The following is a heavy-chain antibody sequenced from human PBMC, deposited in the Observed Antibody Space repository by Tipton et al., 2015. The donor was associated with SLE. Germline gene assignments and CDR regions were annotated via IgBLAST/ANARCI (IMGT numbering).Heavy chain of an antibody. D-gene: IGHD4-23*01. J-gene: IGHJ3*01. CDR1: GGAISSGAYY. CDR3: AIDYRGNHRGFDF. Sequence: TLSLTCSVSGGAISSGAYYWGWIRQHSGKDLEWIGYIYYSGRTYYNPSLKSRISISLDKSKTRFSLRLTSLTAADTAVYYCAIDYRGNHRGFDFWGQGAMVTVSS. V-gene: IGHV4-31*03. CDR2: IYYSGRT.